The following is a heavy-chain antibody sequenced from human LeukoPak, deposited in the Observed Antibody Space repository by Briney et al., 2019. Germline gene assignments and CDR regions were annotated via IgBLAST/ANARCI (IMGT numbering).Heavy chain of an antibody. J-gene: IGHJ5*02. CDR2: ISYDGSNK. D-gene: IGHD1-26*01. V-gene: IGHV3-30*18. Sequence: GGSLRLSCAASGFTFSSYGMHWVRQAPGKGLEWVAVISYDGSNKYYADSVKGRFTISRDNSKNTLYLQMNSLRAEDTAVYYCAKDGWELHNWFDPWGQGTLVTVSS. CDR3: AKDGWELHNWFDP. CDR1: GFTFSSYG.